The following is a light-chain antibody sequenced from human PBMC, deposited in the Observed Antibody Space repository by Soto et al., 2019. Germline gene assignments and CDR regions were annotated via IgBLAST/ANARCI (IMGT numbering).Light chain of an antibody. CDR3: QQRSNWLT. CDR1: QSVSSY. J-gene: IGKJ4*01. CDR2: DAS. V-gene: IGKV3-11*01. Sequence: EIVLTQSPATLSLSPGERATLSCRASQSVSSYLAWYQQKSGQAPRLLIYDASNRATGIPARFSGSGSGTAFTLTISSLEPEDFAVYYCQQRSNWLTFGGGTKVDIK.